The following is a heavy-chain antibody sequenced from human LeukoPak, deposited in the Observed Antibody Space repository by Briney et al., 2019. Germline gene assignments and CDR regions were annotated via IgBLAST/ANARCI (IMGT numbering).Heavy chain of an antibody. Sequence: PGGSLRLSCAASGFTFDDYAMHWVRQAPGKGLEWVSLISGDGGSTYYADSVKGRFTISRDNSKNSLYLQMNSLSTEDTALYYCAKKGYCTNGVCPNWFDPWGQGTLVTVSS. CDR1: GFTFDDYA. CDR3: AKKGYCTNGVCPNWFDP. J-gene: IGHJ5*02. CDR2: ISGDGGST. V-gene: IGHV3-43*02. D-gene: IGHD2-8*01.